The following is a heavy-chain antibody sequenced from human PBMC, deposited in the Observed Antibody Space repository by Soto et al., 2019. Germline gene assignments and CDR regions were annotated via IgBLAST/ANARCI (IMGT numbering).Heavy chain of an antibody. J-gene: IGHJ4*02. CDR1: GGSISSSSYY. CDR2: IYYSGST. V-gene: IGHV4-39*01. CDR3: ARHFTSGSSGWTFVS. Sequence: PSETLSLTCTVSGGSISSSSYYWGWIRQPPGKGLEWIGSIYYSGSTYYNPSLKSRVTISVDTSKNQFSLKLSSVTAADTAVYYCARHFTSGSSGWTFVSWGQGTLVTVSP. D-gene: IGHD6-19*01.